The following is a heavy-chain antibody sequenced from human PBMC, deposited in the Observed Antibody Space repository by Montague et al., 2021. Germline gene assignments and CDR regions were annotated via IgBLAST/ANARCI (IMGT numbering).Heavy chain of an antibody. Sequence: LRLSCAASGFSFSSYWMHWVRQAPGKGLLWVSRITLDGSSTTFADSVKGRFTTSRDNAKATLYLQMNSLRVEDTAVYYCARNLASAAPGAFDIWGQGTMVTVPS. V-gene: IGHV3-74*01. CDR2: ITLDGSST. CDR1: GFSFSSYW. J-gene: IGHJ3*02. D-gene: IGHD6-13*01. CDR3: ARNLASAAPGAFDI.